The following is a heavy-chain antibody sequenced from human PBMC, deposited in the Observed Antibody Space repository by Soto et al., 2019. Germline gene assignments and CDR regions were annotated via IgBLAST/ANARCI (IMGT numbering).Heavy chain of an antibody. Sequence: QVQLVESGGGVVQPGRSLRLSCAASGFTFSSYGMHWVRQAPGKGLEWVAVISYDGSNKYYADSVKGRFTISRDNSKNTLYLQMNSLRAEDTAVYYCAKPQLVYYYGMDVWGQGTTVTVSS. CDR1: GFTFSSYG. V-gene: IGHV3-30*18. CDR2: ISYDGSNK. J-gene: IGHJ6*02. CDR3: AKPQLVYYYGMDV.